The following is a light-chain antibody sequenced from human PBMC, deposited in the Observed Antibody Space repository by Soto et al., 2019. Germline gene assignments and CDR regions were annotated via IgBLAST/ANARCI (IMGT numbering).Light chain of an antibody. CDR3: SSYAGSNSVV. V-gene: IGLV2-8*01. Sequence: QSVLTQPPPASGSPGQSVTISCTGTSSDVGGYNYVSWYQQHPGKVPKLIIYEVSKRPSGVPDRFSASKSGNAASLTVSGLQAEDEADYYCSSYAGSNSVVFGGGTKLTVL. CDR2: EVS. CDR1: SSDVGGYNY. J-gene: IGLJ2*01.